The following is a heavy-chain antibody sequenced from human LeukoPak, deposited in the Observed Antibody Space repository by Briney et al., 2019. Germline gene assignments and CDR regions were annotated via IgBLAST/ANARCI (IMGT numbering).Heavy chain of an antibody. D-gene: IGHD5/OR15-5a*01. CDR1: GFTFSSYA. V-gene: IGHV3-30*18. J-gene: IGHJ4*02. CDR3: AKLLRASTIIRAGFDY. CDR2: ISYDGSNK. Sequence: PGGSLRLSCAASGFTFSSYAMSWVRQAPGKGLEWVAVISYDGSNKYYADSVKGRFTISRDNSKNTLYLQMNSLRAEDTAVYYCAKLLRASTIIRAGFDYWGQGTLVTVSS.